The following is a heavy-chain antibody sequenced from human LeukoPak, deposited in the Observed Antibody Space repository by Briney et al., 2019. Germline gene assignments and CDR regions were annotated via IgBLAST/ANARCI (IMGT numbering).Heavy chain of an antibody. Sequence: PSETLSLTCSGSNYSISNSLYWVWLRQPPGKGLEWIGSIYRSGSTFYNPSLKSRVTISLDTSKHQFSLKLSSVTAADTAVYFCARGTYGYYMDVWGKGTTVTVSS. V-gene: IGHV4-38-2*02. J-gene: IGHJ6*03. CDR1: NYSISNSLY. D-gene: IGHD4-17*01. CDR2: IYRSGST. CDR3: ARGTYGYYMDV.